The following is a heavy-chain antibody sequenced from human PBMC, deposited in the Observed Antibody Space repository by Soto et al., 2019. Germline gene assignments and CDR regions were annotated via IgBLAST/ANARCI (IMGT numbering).Heavy chain of an antibody. D-gene: IGHD6-6*01. Sequence: GASVKVSCKASGFSFTGYYIHWLRQAPGQGLEWMGWINAHSGGTEYAQKFQGRVNLTRDTSIATAYLTLTSLTSDDTALSSCAKDLTRQLAYWLDPWGQGTQVTVSS. V-gene: IGHV1-2*02. CDR1: GFSFTGYY. CDR3: AKDLTRQLAYWLDP. CDR2: INAHSGGT. J-gene: IGHJ5*02.